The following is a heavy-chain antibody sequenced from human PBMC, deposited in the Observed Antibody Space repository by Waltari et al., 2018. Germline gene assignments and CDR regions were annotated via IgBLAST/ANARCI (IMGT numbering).Heavy chain of an antibody. CDR3: VKGGCSSDSCLEY. CDR1: GFTFSNYG. J-gene: IGHJ4*02. CDR2: RVGSGSRT. Sequence: EVQLLESGGTLVQSGGSLRLSCAASGFTFSNYGMGWVRQAPEGGREWVSSRVGSGSRTFYADSVKGRLTISRDNSKNTLYLQMDSLRAEDTAVYYCVKGGCSSDSCLEYWGQGTLVTVSS. D-gene: IGHD2-2*01. V-gene: IGHV3-23*01.